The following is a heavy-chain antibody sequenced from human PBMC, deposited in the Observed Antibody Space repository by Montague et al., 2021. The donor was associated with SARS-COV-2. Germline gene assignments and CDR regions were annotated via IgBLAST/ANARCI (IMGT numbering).Heavy chain of an antibody. CDR1: GFPFSKFG. J-gene: IGHJ4*02. CDR2: IDPAGGAT. V-gene: IGHV3-23*01. Sequence: SLRLSWAASGFPFSKFGMNWVRQAPGKGQEWVSTIDPAGGATYYADSVRGRFAISRDNSKNILSLQMDSLTADDTAVYYCASSNFFAYWGQGTLITVSS. D-gene: IGHD6-6*01. CDR3: ASSNFFAY.